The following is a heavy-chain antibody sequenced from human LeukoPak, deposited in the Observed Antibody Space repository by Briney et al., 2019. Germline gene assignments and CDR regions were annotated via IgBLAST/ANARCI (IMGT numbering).Heavy chain of an antibody. CDR1: GGSISSYY. Sequence: SETLSLTCTVSGGSISSYYWSWIRQPPGKRLEWVGYIYYSGGTNYNPSLKSRVTIPVDTSKNQFSLKLSSVTTADTAVYFCARTAGSYDYYYYMDVWGKGTTVTVSS. V-gene: IGHV4-59*01. CDR3: ARTAGSYDYYYYMDV. CDR2: IYYSGGT. D-gene: IGHD3-16*01. J-gene: IGHJ6*03.